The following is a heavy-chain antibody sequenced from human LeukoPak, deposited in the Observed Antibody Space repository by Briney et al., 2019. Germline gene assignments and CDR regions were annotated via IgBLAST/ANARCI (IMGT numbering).Heavy chain of an antibody. Sequence: GGSLRLSCSASGFNFSINWMIWVRQAPGKGLEWVANIPDDGSETNYVDSVKGRFIISRDNAKNSLSLQMSSLREEDTALYYCARGWATIPDWGQGTLVTVSS. CDR3: ARGWATIPD. CDR1: GFNFSINW. D-gene: IGHD5-24*01. CDR2: IPDDGSET. V-gene: IGHV3-7*01. J-gene: IGHJ1*01.